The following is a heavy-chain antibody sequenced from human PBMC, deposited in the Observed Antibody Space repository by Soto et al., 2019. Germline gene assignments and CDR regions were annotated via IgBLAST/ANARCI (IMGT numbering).Heavy chain of an antibody. V-gene: IGHV5-51*01. CDR1: GYRFTSSW. J-gene: IGHJ4*02. Sequence: GGSLKISCQGSGYRFTSSWIGWVRQMPGKGLEWLGNVYPADSDTRYSPSFEGQVTISADKSFSTVYLQWSSLKASDTAMYYCASLGYDSSESPFDYGGQGTLVPVSS. CDR3: ASLGYDSSESPFDY. CDR2: VYPADSDT. D-gene: IGHD3-22*01.